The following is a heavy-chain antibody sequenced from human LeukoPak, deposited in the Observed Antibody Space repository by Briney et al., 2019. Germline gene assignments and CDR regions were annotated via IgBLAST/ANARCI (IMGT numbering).Heavy chain of an antibody. CDR3: ARDRQLLRFLEWTRLGDAFDI. CDR2: ISPNTGGT. Sequence: ASVKVSCKASGYTFTGYYMHWVRQAPGQGLEWMGWISPNTGGTNYAQKFQGRVTMTRDTSISTAYMELSRLRSDDTAVYYCARDRQLLRFLEWTRLGDAFDIWGQGTMVTVSS. D-gene: IGHD3-3*01. J-gene: IGHJ3*02. CDR1: GYTFTGYY. V-gene: IGHV1-2*02.